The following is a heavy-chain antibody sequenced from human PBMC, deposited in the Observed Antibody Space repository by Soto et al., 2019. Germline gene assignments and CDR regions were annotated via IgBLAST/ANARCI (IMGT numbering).Heavy chain of an antibody. Sequence: PVGSLRLSCAASGFTFSSYSMNWVRQAPGKGLEWVSSISSSSSYIYYADSVKGRFTISRDSAKNSLYLQMNSLRAEDTAVYYCARDIYGSGSYYAFDIWGQGTMVTVSS. CDR2: ISSSSSYI. J-gene: IGHJ3*02. D-gene: IGHD3-10*01. CDR1: GFTFSSYS. CDR3: ARDIYGSGSYYAFDI. V-gene: IGHV3-21*01.